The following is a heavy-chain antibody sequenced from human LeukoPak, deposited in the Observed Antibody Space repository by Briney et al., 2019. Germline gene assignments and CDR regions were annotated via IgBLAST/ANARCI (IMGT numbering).Heavy chain of an antibody. V-gene: IGHV3-9*01. D-gene: IGHD3-22*01. Sequence: GGSLRLSCAASGFTFDDYAMHWVRQAPGKGLEWVSGISWNSGSIGYADSVKGRFTISRDNAKNSLYLQMNSLRAEDTALYYCAKDTDSSGYSHGAFDIWGQGTMVTVSS. J-gene: IGHJ3*02. CDR1: GFTFDDYA. CDR2: ISWNSGSI. CDR3: AKDTDSSGYSHGAFDI.